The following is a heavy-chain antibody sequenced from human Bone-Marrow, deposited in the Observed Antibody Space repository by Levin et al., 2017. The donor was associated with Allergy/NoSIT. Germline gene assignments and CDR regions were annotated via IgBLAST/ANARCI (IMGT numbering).Heavy chain of an antibody. Sequence: ASVKVSCKASGYTFISYVINWVRQAAGQGLEWMGWMNPNSGSTGYAQKVQGRVTMTRDTSITTAYMELTSLTSDDTAVYYCARNLEKTGWCDPRGQGTLVIVSA. CDR2: MNPNSGST. V-gene: IGHV1-8*01. CDR3: ARNLEKTGWCDP. J-gene: IGHJ5*02. CDR1: GYTFISYV.